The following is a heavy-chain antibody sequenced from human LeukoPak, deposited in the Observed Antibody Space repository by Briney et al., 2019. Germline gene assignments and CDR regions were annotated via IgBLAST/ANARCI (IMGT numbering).Heavy chain of an antibody. V-gene: IGHV3-21*01. J-gene: IGHJ4*02. Sequence: GGSLRLSCAASGFTFSSYSMNWVRRAPGKGLEWVSSISSSSSYIYYADSVKGRFTISRDNAKNSLYLQMNSLRAEDTAVYYCARDRGSSWSPDWGQGTLVTVSS. CDR2: ISSSSSYI. D-gene: IGHD6-13*01. CDR3: ARDRGSSWSPD. CDR1: GFTFSSYS.